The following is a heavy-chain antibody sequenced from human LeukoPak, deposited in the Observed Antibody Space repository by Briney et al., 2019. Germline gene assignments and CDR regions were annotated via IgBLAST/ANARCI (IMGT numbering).Heavy chain of an antibody. CDR1: GYSISSGYY. CDR2: IYRSGST. CDR3: ARYYYDSSGYYGGSAFDV. J-gene: IGHJ3*01. Sequence: SETLSLTCTVSGYSISSGYYWGWIRQPPGKGLEWIGSIYRSGSTYYNPSLKSRVTISVETSKTQFSLKLSSVTAADTAVYYCARYYYDSSGYYGGSAFDVWGQGTMVTVSS. D-gene: IGHD3-22*01. V-gene: IGHV4-38-2*02.